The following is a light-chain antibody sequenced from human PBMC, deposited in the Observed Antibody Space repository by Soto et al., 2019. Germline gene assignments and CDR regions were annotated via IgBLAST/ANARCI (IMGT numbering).Light chain of an antibody. CDR1: QTVSITY. CDR3: QQYGSSPLIS. Sequence: VLTQSPGTLSLSPGESATLSCRASQTVSITYLTWYQQKPGQAPRLLIFGASKRATGIPDRFSGSGSGRDFTLTISGLEPEDFAIYYCQQYGSSPLISFGQGTRLEIK. CDR2: GAS. V-gene: IGKV3-20*01. J-gene: IGKJ5*01.